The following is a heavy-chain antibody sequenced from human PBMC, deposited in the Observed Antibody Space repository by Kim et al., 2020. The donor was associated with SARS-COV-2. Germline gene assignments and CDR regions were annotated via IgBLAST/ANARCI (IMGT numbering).Heavy chain of an antibody. J-gene: IGHJ6*03. D-gene: IGHD3-10*01. Sequence: SVKVSCKASGGTFSSYAISWVRQAPGQGLEWMGGIIPIFGTANYAQKFQSRVTITADESTSTAYMELSSLRSEDTAVYYCARVGDTMVQGVIRVAYYMDVWGKGTTVTVSS. CDR3: ARVGDTMVQGVIRVAYYMDV. CDR1: GGTFSSYA. CDR2: IIPIFGTA. V-gene: IGHV1-69*13.